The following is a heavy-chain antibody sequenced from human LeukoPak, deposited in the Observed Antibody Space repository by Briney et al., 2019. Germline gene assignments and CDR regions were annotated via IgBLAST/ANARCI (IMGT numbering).Heavy chain of an antibody. CDR1: RFTFSTYA. J-gene: IGHJ4*02. CDR2: MSGSGASI. V-gene: IGHV3-23*01. Sequence: GGSLRLSCAASRFTFSTYAMTWVRQPPGKGLEWVSAMSGSGASIYYADSVKGRFTISRDNSKNTLYLQMNSLSAEDTAVYYCAKDRGDSPMSLPDYWGQGTLVTVSS. CDR3: AKDRGDSPMSLPDY. D-gene: IGHD3-10*01.